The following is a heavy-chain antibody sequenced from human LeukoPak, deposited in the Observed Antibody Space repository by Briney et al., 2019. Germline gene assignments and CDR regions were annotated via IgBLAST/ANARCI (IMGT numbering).Heavy chain of an antibody. V-gene: IGHV6-1*01. CDR1: GDSVSSNSAA. Sequence: PSQTLSLTCVISGDSVSSNSAAWDWIRQSPSRGLEWLGRTYYRSKWYSYSAVSVKSRIIINPDTSKNQFSLQLNSVTPEDTAVYYCARLPTSGYYYYGMDVWGQGTTVTVSS. CDR3: ARLPTSGYYYYGMDV. CDR2: TYYRSKWYS. D-gene: IGHD3-10*01. J-gene: IGHJ6*02.